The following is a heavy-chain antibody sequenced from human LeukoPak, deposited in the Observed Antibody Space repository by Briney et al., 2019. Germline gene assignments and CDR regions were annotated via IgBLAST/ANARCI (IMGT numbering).Heavy chain of an antibody. D-gene: IGHD6-13*01. CDR1: GYTFTSYV. CDR2: MNPNSGNT. J-gene: IGHJ6*02. V-gene: IGHV1-8*01. CDR3: ARQHIAAADYYYGMDV. Sequence: ASVKVSCKASGYTFTSYVINWVRQATGQGLEWMGWMNPNSGNTGYAQKFQGRVTMTRNTSISTAYMELSSLRSEDTAVYYCARQHIAAADYYYGMDVWGQGTTVTVSS.